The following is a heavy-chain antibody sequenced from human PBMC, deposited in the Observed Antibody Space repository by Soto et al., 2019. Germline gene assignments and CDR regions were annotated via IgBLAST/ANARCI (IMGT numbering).Heavy chain of an antibody. CDR3: ARALLPSASYWFDP. Sequence: SETLSLTCTVSGGSIISYYWTWIRQPPGKGLEWIGYIYYSGSTYYNPSIKSRVTISVDTSKNQFSLKLSSVTAADTVVYYCARALLPSASYWFDPWGQGTLVTVSS. V-gene: IGHV4-59*01. J-gene: IGHJ5*02. CDR1: GGSIISYY. CDR2: IYYSGST. D-gene: IGHD2-2*01.